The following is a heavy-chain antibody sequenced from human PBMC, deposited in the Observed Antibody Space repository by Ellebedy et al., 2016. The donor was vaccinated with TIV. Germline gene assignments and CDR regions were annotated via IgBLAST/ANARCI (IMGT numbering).Heavy chain of an antibody. CDR2: ISWNSGSI. CDR1: GFSVSRKY. V-gene: IGHV3-9*01. CDR3: AKASSGYSYGFSAFDI. J-gene: IGHJ3*02. D-gene: IGHD5-18*01. Sequence: SLKISCAASGFSVSRKYMNWVRQAPGKGLEWVSGISWNSGSIGYADSVKGRFTISRDNAKNSLYLQMNSLRAEDTALYYCAKASSGYSYGFSAFDIWGQGTMVTVSS.